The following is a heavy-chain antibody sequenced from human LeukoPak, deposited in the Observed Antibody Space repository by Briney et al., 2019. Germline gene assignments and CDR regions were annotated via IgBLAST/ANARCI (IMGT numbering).Heavy chain of an antibody. Sequence: GESLEISCKGSGYSFTSYWIGWVRQMPGKGLEWMGIIYPGDSDTRYSPSFQGQVTISADKSISTAYLQWSSLKAPDTAMYYCARLVGYCSGGSCYPWFDPWGQGTLVTVSS. J-gene: IGHJ5*02. CDR1: GYSFTSYW. CDR2: IYPGDSDT. D-gene: IGHD2-15*01. V-gene: IGHV5-51*01. CDR3: ARLVGYCSGGSCYPWFDP.